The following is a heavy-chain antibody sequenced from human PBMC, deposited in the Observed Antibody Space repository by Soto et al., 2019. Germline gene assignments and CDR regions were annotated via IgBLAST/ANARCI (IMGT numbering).Heavy chain of an antibody. V-gene: IGHV1-18*04. D-gene: IGHD3-3*01. CDR1: GYTFTNYG. CDR2: ISPYNGNT. J-gene: IGHJ5*02. CDR3: ARDLFTISGVPQEGYNYFDP. Sequence: GCSVKVSCKASGYTFTNYGITWVRQAPGRGLEWVGWISPYNGNTNYAENFQGRLTMTTDTSTSTAYMELRSLRFDDTALYYCARDLFTISGVPQEGYNYFDPWGQGTLVTVSS.